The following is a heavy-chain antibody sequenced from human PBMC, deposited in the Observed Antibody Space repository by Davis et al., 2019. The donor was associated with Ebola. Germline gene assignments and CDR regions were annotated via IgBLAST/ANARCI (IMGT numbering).Heavy chain of an antibody. CDR1: GFTFSSYW. J-gene: IGHJ5*02. CDR3: ARTPGIAVAGIFWFDP. D-gene: IGHD6-19*01. V-gene: IGHV3-7*01. Sequence: GESLKISCAASGFTFSSYWMSWVRQAPGKGLEWVDNIKQDGSEKYYVDSVKGRFTISRDNAKNSLYLQMNSLRAEDTAVYYCARTPGIAVAGIFWFDPWCQGTLVTVSS. CDR2: IKQDGSEK.